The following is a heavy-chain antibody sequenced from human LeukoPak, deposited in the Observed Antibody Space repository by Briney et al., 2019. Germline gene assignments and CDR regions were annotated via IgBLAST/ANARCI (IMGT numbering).Heavy chain of an antibody. Sequence: HPGGSLRLSCAASGFTFSSYAMSWVRQTPGKGLEWVSAISGGGGSTYYADSVKGRFTISRDNSKNTLYLQMNSLRAEDTAVYYCAKGLGFGDFPYYYYYYTDVWGKGATVTVSS. CDR2: ISGGGGST. CDR1: GFTFSSYA. J-gene: IGHJ6*03. CDR3: AKGLGFGDFPYYYYYYTDV. D-gene: IGHD3-10*01. V-gene: IGHV3-23*01.